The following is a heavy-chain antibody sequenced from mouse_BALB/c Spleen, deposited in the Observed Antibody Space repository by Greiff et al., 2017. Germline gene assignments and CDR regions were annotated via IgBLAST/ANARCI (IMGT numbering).Heavy chain of an antibody. J-gene: IGHJ2*01. CDR3: KIRTGSFDY. V-gene: IGHV1S53*03. Sequence: VQLQQSDTELVKPGASVKISCKASGYTFTDHAIHWVKQRPEQGLEWIGYISPGNGDIKYNEKFKGKATLTADKSSSTAYMQLNSLTSEDSAVYFCKIRTGSFDYWGQGTTLTVTS. CDR1: GYTFTDHA. D-gene: IGHD4-1*01. CDR2: ISPGNGDI.